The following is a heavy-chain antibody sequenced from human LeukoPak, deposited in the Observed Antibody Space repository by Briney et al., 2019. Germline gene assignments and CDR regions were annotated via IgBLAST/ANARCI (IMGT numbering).Heavy chain of an antibody. CDR2: LYYSGST. D-gene: IGHD3/OR15-3a*01. CDR1: GGSISSSTYY. CDR3: PRLDWSNWRFDL. V-gene: IGHV4-39*01. J-gene: IGHJ2*01. Sequence: SETLSLTCTVSGGSISSSTYYWGWIRQPPGKGLEWIGSLYYSGSTYYNPSLKSRVTISVDTSKNQFSLNLSSVTAADTAVYYCPRLDWSNWRFDLWGRGTLVIVSS.